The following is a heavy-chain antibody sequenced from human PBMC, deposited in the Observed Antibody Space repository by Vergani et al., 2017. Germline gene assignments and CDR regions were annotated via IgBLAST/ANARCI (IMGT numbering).Heavy chain of an antibody. Sequence: QVQLQQWGAGLLKPSETLSLTCAVYGGSFSGYYWSWIRQPPGKWLEWIGEINHSGSTNYNPSLKSRVTISVDTSKNQFSLKLSSVTAADTAVYYCARGGAXGYCSSTSCQAAWYSRHYYYMDVWGKGTTVTVSS. CDR1: GGSFSGYY. CDR3: ARGGAXGYCSSTSCQAAWYSRHYYYMDV. D-gene: IGHD2-2*01. CDR2: INHSGST. V-gene: IGHV4-34*01. J-gene: IGHJ6*03.